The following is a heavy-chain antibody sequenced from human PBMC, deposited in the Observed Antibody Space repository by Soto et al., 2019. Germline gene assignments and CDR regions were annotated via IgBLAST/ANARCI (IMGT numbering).Heavy chain of an antibody. CDR1: GGTFSSYA. CDR3: ARDSGGYSYGYYYGMDV. J-gene: IGHJ6*02. V-gene: IGHV1-69*13. D-gene: IGHD5-18*01. CDR2: IIPIFGTA. Sequence: SVKVSCKASGGTFSSYAISWVRQAPGQGLERMGGIIPIFGTANYAQKFQGRVTITADESTSTAYMELSSLRSEDTAVYYCARDSGGYSYGYYYGMDVWGQGTTVTVSS.